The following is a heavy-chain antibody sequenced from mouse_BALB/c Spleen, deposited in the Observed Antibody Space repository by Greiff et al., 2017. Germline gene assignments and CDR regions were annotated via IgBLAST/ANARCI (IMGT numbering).Heavy chain of an antibody. Sequence: EVKLEESGTVQARPGASVKMSCKASGYTFTSYWMHWVKQRPGQGLEWIGAIYPGNSDTSYNQKFKGKAKLTAVTSTSTAYMELSSLTNEDSAVYYCTRDSSGRAWFAYWGQGTTLTVSS. CDR1: GYTFTSYW. V-gene: IGHV1-5*01. D-gene: IGHD3-2*01. CDR3: TRDSSGRAWFAY. CDR2: IYPGNSDT. J-gene: IGHJ2*01.